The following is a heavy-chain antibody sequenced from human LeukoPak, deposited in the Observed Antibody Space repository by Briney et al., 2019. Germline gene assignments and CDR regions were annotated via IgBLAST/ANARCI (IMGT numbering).Heavy chain of an antibody. Sequence: GASVRVSCKAAGYTFTGYYMHWVRQAPGQGLGWMGWINPNSGGTNYAQKFQGRVTMTRDTSISTAYMELSRLRSDDTAVYYCARGYSGYDRTPYYYGMDVWGQGTTVTVSS. CDR1: GYTFTGYY. CDR3: ARGYSGYDRTPYYYGMDV. D-gene: IGHD5-12*01. CDR2: INPNSGGT. J-gene: IGHJ6*02. V-gene: IGHV1-2*02.